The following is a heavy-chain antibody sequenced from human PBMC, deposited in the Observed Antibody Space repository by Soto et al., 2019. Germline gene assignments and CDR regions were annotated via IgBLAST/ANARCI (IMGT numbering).Heavy chain of an antibody. CDR3: AKEPLAQGRGWYADN. J-gene: IGHJ4*02. CDR1: GFSFSTFA. D-gene: IGHD6-19*01. Sequence: EVQLLESGGDLVQPGGSLRLSCAATGFSFSTFAMSWVHQAPGKGLEWVSAISGDGSTTYYVDSVKGRFTISRDNSRNTLYLQMNSLRVEDTALYYCAKEPLAQGRGWYADNWGQGTLVTVSS. V-gene: IGHV3-23*01. CDR2: ISGDGSTT.